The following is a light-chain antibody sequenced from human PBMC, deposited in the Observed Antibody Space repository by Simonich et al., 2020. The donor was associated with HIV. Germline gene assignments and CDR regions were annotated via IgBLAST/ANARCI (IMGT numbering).Light chain of an antibody. CDR1: QSVRSN. Sequence: EIVMTQSPATLSVSPGERATLSCRASQSVRSNLVWYQQKPGQAPRLLIYGASTRATGIPARFSGSGSGTEFTLTISSMQSEDFAVYYCQQRSSWLITFGQGTRLGIK. CDR3: QQRSSWLIT. CDR2: GAS. J-gene: IGKJ5*01. V-gene: IGKV3-15*01.